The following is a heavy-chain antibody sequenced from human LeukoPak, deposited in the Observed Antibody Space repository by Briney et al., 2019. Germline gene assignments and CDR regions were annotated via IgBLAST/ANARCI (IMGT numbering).Heavy chain of an antibody. V-gene: IGHV3-74*01. Sequence: GGSLRLSCAASGFTFSSYWMHWVRQAPGKGLVWVSRINSDGSSTDYADSVKGRFTISRDNAKNTLYLQMSSLRAEDTAVYYCARTSDGLRRGGYSPYYFDYWGQGTLVTVSS. CDR3: ARTSDGLRRGGYSPYYFDY. CDR2: INSDGSST. J-gene: IGHJ4*02. D-gene: IGHD5-24*01. CDR1: GFTFSSYW.